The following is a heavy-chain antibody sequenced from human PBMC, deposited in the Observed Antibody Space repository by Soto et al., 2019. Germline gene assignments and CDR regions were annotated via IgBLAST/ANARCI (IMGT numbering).Heavy chain of an antibody. Sequence: SETLSLTCAVYGGSFSGYYWSWIRQPPGKGLEWIGEINHSETTNYNPSLKSRVTISVDTSKNQFSLKLSSVTAADTAVYYCASRGRGKAERYFVRVVAASTRFGSSQHGGQATVVT. CDR3: ASRGRGKAERYFVRVVAASTRFGSSQH. J-gene: IGHJ1*01. CDR1: GGSFSGYY. D-gene: IGHD2-15*01. V-gene: IGHV4-34*01. CDR2: INHSETT.